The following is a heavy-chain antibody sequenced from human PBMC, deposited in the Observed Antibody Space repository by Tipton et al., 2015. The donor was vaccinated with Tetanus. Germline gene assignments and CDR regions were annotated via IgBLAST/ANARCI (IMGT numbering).Heavy chain of an antibody. CDR3: ARGSAFNYYNGLDV. V-gene: IGHV3-30-3*01. J-gene: IGHJ6*02. CDR1: GFMFSSYA. Sequence: SLRLSCAASGFMFSSYAMHWVRQAPGKGLEWVAAISYEGSNAYYGESVKGRLTISRDNSKKTLYLEVNSLRTEDTAVYYCARGSAFNYYNGLDVWGQVTTVTVSS. CDR2: ISYEGSNA.